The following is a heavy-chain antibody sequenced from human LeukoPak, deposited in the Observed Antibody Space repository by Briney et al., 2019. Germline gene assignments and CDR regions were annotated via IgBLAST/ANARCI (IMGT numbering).Heavy chain of an antibody. D-gene: IGHD7-27*01. V-gene: IGHV3-53*01. Sequence: GGSLRLSCAASGFTVSSNYMSWVRQAPRKGLEWVSGFYVDDSTYYADSVKGRFTISRDTSKNTLFLQMNSLAADDTAVYYCAKLGHPLDDYWGQGTLVSASS. CDR3: AKLGHPLDDY. CDR1: GFTVSSNY. CDR2: FYVDDST. J-gene: IGHJ4*02.